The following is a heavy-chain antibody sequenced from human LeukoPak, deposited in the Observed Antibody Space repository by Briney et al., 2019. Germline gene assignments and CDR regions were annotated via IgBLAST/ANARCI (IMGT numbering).Heavy chain of an antibody. CDR2: INSDGRST. Sequence: PGGSLRLSCAASGFAFSSYRMHWVRQAPGQGLVWVSRINSDGRSTSYADSVKGRFTISRDNAKNTLYLQMNSLRDEDTTVYYCARAKTGTTELLDYWGQGTLVTVSS. D-gene: IGHD1-1*01. CDR3: ARAKTGTTELLDY. J-gene: IGHJ4*02. CDR1: GFAFSSYR. V-gene: IGHV3-74*01.